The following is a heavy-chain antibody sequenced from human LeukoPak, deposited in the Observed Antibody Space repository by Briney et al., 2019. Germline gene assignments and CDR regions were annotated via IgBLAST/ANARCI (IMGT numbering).Heavy chain of an antibody. D-gene: IGHD6-19*01. J-gene: IGHJ4*02. V-gene: IGHV3-21*01. Sequence: GGSLRLSCAASGFTFSSYSMNWVRQAPGKGLEGVSAISSISSYIYYADSVKGRFTISRDNAKNSLYLQMNSLRAEDTAVYYCAKDSLAVAGESYFDYWGQGTLVTVSS. CDR2: ISSISSYI. CDR3: AKDSLAVAGESYFDY. CDR1: GFTFSSYS.